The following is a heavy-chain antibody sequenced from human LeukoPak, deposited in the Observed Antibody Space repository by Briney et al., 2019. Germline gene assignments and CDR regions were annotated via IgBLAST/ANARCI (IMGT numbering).Heavy chain of an antibody. V-gene: IGHV1-69*04. CDR2: IIPILGIA. CDR1: GGTFSSYA. J-gene: IGHJ3*02. Sequence: SVKVSCKASGGTFSSYAISWVRQAPGQGLEWMGRIIPILGIANYAQKFQGRVTITADKSTSTAYMELSSLRSEDTAVYYCASISDSGAFDTWGQGTMVTVSS. CDR3: ASISDSGAFDT. D-gene: IGHD1-26*01.